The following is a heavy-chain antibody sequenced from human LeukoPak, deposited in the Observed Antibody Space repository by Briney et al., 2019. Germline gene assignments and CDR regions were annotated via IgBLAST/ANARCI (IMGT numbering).Heavy chain of an antibody. CDR2: IGPTGFDR. CDR1: GLTFSTSG. J-gene: IGHJ4*02. CDR3: ATETNGRHYDY. Sequence: GGSLRLSCTTSGLTFSTSGLNWVRQAPGKGLEWVASIGPTGFDRYHADSIKGRFTISRDNANNFLYLQMGSLRAEDTAVYYCATETNGRHYDYWGQGTLLTVSS. D-gene: IGHD1-14*01. V-gene: IGHV3-21*06.